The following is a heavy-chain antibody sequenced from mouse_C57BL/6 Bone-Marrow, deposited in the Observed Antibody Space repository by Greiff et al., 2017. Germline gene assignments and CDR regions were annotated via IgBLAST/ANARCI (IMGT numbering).Heavy chain of an antibody. J-gene: IGHJ4*01. Sequence: QVQLQQPGAELVKPGASVKLSCKASGYTFTSYWMHWVKQRPGRGLEWIGRIDPDSGGNKYNEKFKSKATLTVDKPSSTAYMQLSSLTSEDPAVYYCARKDDDGYYDSMDYWGQGTSGTVSS. V-gene: IGHV1-72*01. CDR2: IDPDSGGN. CDR1: GYTFTSYW. CDR3: ARKDDDGYYDSMDY. D-gene: IGHD2-3*01.